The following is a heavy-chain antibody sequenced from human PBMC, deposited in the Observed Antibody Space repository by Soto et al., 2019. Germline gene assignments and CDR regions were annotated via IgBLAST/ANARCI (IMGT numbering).Heavy chain of an antibody. CDR1: GGSISSSNW. J-gene: IGHJ4*02. V-gene: IGHV4-4*02. Sequence: QVQLQESGPGLVKPSGTLSLTCAVSGGSISSSNWWSWVRQPPGKGLEWIGEIYHSGSTNYNPSLKSRVTISVDKSKNQFSLKLSSVTAADTAVYYCARVSTLIDYYDSSGYYLKYLRYFDYWGQGTLVTVSS. CDR2: IYHSGST. D-gene: IGHD3-22*01. CDR3: ARVSTLIDYYDSSGYYLKYLRYFDY.